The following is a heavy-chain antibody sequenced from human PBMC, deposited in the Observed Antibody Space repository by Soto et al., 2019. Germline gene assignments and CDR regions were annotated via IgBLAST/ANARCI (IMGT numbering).Heavy chain of an antibody. Sequence: SETLSLTCTVSGGSISSYYWSWIRQPPGKGLEWIGYIYYSGSTNYNPSLKSRVTISVDTSKNQFSLKLSSVTAADTAVYYCAGQKGSITIFGVALIGSFDYWGQGTLVTVSS. CDR2: IYYSGST. CDR1: GGSISSYY. D-gene: IGHD3-3*01. J-gene: IGHJ4*02. V-gene: IGHV4-59*08. CDR3: AGQKGSITIFGVALIGSFDY.